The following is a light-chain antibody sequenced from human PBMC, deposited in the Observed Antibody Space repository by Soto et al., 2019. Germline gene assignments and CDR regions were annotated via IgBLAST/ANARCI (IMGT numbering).Light chain of an antibody. Sequence: DIVMTQSPDSLAVSLGERATINCRSSQSVLYSSDNKNYLAWYQQKTGQSPKLLIYWASTRESGVPDRFSGSGSGTDFTLTICSLQAEDVAVYYCQQYYSTPLTFGGGTKVEIK. J-gene: IGKJ4*01. CDR2: WAS. V-gene: IGKV4-1*01. CDR1: QSVLYSSDNKNY. CDR3: QQYYSTPLT.